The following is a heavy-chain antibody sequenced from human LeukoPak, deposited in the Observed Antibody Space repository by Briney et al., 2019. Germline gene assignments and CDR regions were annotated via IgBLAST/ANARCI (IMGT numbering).Heavy chain of an antibody. Sequence: SETLSLTCTVSGGSISSYYWSWIRQPAGKGLEWIGRIYTSGSTNYNPSLKSRVTMSVDTSKNQFSLKLSSVTAADTAVYYCARDIRGYNYGHSFDYWGQGTLVTVSS. CDR3: ARDIRGYNYGHSFDY. D-gene: IGHD5-18*01. CDR2: IYTSGST. V-gene: IGHV4-4*07. J-gene: IGHJ4*02. CDR1: GGSISSYY.